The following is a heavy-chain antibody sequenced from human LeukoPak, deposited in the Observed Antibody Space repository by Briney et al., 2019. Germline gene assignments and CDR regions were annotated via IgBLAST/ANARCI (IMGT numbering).Heavy chain of an antibody. CDR3: AKGDEWELPYYFDY. CDR1: GFTFSSYA. V-gene: IGHV3-23*01. J-gene: IGHJ4*02. CDR2: ISGSGGST. Sequence: GGSLRLPCAASGFTFSSYAMSWVRQAPGKGLEWVSAISGSGGSTYYADSVKGRFTISRDNSKNTLYLQMNSLRAEDTAVYYWAKGDEWELPYYFDYWGQGTLVTVSS. D-gene: IGHD1-26*01.